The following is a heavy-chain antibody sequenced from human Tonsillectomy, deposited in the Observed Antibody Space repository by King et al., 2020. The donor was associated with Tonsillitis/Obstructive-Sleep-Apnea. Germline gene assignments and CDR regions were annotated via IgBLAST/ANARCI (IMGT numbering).Heavy chain of an antibody. D-gene: IGHD5-18*01. CDR2: INPNIGGT. CDR1: GYTFTGYY. V-gene: IGHV1-2*06. Sequence: VQLVESGAEVKKPGASVKVSCKASGYTFTGYYINWVRQAPGQGLEWMGRINPNIGGTNYAQNFQGRVTMTRDTSISTVYMELSRLGSDDTAVYYCARGDTYALDIWGQGTMVTVSS. J-gene: IGHJ3*02. CDR3: ARGDTYALDI.